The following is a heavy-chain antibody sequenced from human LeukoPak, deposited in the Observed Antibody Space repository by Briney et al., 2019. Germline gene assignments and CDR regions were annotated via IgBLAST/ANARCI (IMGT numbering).Heavy chain of an antibody. CDR3: AKDRSGYDIFDY. CDR1: GFTFSSYA. J-gene: IGHJ4*02. D-gene: IGHD5-12*01. CDR2: ISGSGGST. Sequence: GGSLRLSCAAPGFTFSSYAMSWVRQAPGKGLEWVSAISGSGGSTYYADSVKGRFTISRDNSKHTLYLQMNSLRAEDTAVYYCAKDRSGYDIFDYWGQGTLVTVSS. V-gene: IGHV3-23*01.